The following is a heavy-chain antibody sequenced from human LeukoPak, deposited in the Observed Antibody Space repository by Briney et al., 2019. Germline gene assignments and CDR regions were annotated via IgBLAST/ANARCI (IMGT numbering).Heavy chain of an antibody. CDR1: GGSFSGYY. CDR3: AKNTYYYDSSVYEYYFDY. Sequence: SETLSLTCAVYGGSFSGYYWSWIRQPPGKGLEWIGEINHSGSTNYNPSLKSRVTISVDTSKNQFSLKLRSVTAPNRAVFTVAKNTYYYDSSVYEYYFDYWGQGTLVTVSS. D-gene: IGHD3-22*01. CDR2: INHSGST. J-gene: IGHJ4*02. V-gene: IGHV4-34*01.